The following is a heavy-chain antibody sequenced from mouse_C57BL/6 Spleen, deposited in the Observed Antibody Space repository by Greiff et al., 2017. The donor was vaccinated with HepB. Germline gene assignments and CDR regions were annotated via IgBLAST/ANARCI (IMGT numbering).Heavy chain of an antibody. J-gene: IGHJ1*03. Sequence: EVKLVESGGGLVQPKGSLKLSCAASGFSFNTYAMNWVRQAPGKGLEWVARIRSKSNNYATYYADSVKDRFTISRDDSESMLYLQMNNVKTEDTAMYYCVRQRYGSSYWYFDVWGTGTTVTVSS. CDR3: VRQRYGSSYWYFDV. V-gene: IGHV10-1*01. D-gene: IGHD1-1*01. CDR1: GFSFNTYA. CDR2: IRSKSNNYAT.